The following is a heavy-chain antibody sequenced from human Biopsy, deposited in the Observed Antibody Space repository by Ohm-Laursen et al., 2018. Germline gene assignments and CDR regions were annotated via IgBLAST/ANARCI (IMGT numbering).Heavy chain of an antibody. CDR2: ISSSGSFI. V-gene: IGHV3-21*01. J-gene: IGHJ6*02. D-gene: IGHD4-17*01. CDR1: GFTFSPYS. Sequence: SLRLSCAAFGFTFSPYSMNWVRQAPGQGLEWVSFISSSGSFIYFADSVKGRFTISRDNARNSLYLQMNSLRAEDTAVYYCGRGQTVAPGYYGMDVWGQGTTVTVSS. CDR3: GRGQTVAPGYYGMDV.